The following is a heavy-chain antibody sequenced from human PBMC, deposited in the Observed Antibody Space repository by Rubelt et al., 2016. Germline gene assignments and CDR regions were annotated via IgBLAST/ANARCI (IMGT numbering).Heavy chain of an antibody. J-gene: IGHJ6*02. CDR2: IWYDGSNK. Sequence: EFGGGVVQPGRSLRLSCAASGFTFSSYGMHWVRQAPGKGLEWVAVIWYDGSNKYYADSVKGRFTISRDNSKNTLYLQMNSLRAEDTAVYYCARDQSYDSSGYYLYYYYYGMDVWGQGTTVTVSS. CDR1: GFTFSSYG. D-gene: IGHD3-22*01. CDR3: ARDQSYDSSGYYLYYYYYGMDV. V-gene: IGHV3-33*08.